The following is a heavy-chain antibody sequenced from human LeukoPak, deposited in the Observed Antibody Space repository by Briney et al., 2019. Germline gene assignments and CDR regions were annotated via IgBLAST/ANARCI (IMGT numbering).Heavy chain of an antibody. CDR2: ISSSSSYI. D-gene: IGHD3-22*01. Sequence: PGGSLRLSCAASGFTFSRYSMNWVRQAPGKGLEWVSSISSSSSYIYYADSVRGRFTISRDNAKNSLYLQMNSLRAEDTAVYYCARGTMDYYDSSGSYDAFDIWGQGTMVTVSS. CDR3: ARGTMDYYDSSGSYDAFDI. J-gene: IGHJ3*02. CDR1: GFTFSRYS. V-gene: IGHV3-21*01.